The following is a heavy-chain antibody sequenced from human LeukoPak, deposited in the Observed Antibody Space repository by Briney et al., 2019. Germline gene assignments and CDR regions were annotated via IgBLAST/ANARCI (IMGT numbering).Heavy chain of an antibody. D-gene: IGHD3-3*01. CDR3: ARGLGIFGVSWFDP. CDR2: INHSGST. Sequence: SETLSLTCAVYGGSFSGYFWSWIRQPPGKGLEWIGEINHSGSTNYNPSLKSRVTISVDTSKNQLSLKLSSVTAADTAVYYCARGLGIFGVSWFDPWGQETLVTVSS. CDR1: GGSFSGYF. J-gene: IGHJ5*02. V-gene: IGHV4-34*01.